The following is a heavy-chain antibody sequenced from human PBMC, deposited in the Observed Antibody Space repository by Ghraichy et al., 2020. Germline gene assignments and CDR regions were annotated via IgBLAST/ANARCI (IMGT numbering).Heavy chain of an antibody. Sequence: SETLSLTCTVSGGSISSSSYYWGWIRQPPGKGLEWIGSFHSSGRTYYTPSLKSRVTIFVDASKNQFSMEVSSVTAADSAVYYCARHSSYGPLDYWGHGSLVSVSS. D-gene: IGHD4-17*01. CDR1: GGSISSSSYY. V-gene: IGHV4-39*01. J-gene: IGHJ4*01. CDR3: ARHSSYGPLDY. CDR2: FHSSGRT.